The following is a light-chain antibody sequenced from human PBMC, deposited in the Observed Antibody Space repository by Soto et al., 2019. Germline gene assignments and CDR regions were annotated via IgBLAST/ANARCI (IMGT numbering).Light chain of an antibody. J-gene: IGLJ2*01. V-gene: IGLV2-8*01. Sequence: QSALTQPPSASGSPGQAVTITCSGTSSDVGEDNYVSWYQQHPGKVPKLILYEVSKRPSGVPDRFSGSRSGNTASLTVSGLQSEDEADYYCSSFAGSPVVFGGGTKLTV. CDR2: EVS. CDR1: SSDVGEDNY. CDR3: SSFAGSPVV.